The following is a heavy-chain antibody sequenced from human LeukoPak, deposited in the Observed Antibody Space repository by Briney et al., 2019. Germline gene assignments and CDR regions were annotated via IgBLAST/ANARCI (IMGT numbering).Heavy chain of an antibody. CDR2: ISSSRNYI. V-gene: IGHV3-21*01. J-gene: IGHJ4*02. CDR3: ARDPYYYDSSGYYGEGFDY. CDR1: GFTFSSYS. Sequence: GGSLRLSCAASGFTFSSYSMNWVRQAPGKGLEWVSYISSSRNYIFYADSVKGRFTISGDNAKNSLYLQMNSLRAEDTAVYYCARDPYYYDSSGYYGEGFDYWGQGTLVTVSS. D-gene: IGHD3-22*01.